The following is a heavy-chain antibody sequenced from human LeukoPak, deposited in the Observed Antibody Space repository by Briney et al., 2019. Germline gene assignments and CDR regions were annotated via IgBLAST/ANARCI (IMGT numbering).Heavy chain of an antibody. Sequence: GSLRLSCAASGFTFSSYTMNWVRQAPGKGLEWVSSISSSSSYIYYADSVKGRFIISRDNAKNSLYLQMNTLRAEDTAVYYCARGHPTVGSGSYLNYWGQGTLATVSS. J-gene: IGHJ4*02. CDR2: ISSSSSYI. CDR1: GFTFSSYT. D-gene: IGHD3-10*01. CDR3: ARGHPTVGSGSYLNY. V-gene: IGHV3-21*01.